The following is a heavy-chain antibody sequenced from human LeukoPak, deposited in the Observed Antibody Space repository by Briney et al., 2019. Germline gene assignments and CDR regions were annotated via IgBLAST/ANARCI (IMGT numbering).Heavy chain of an antibody. D-gene: IGHD1-1*01. V-gene: IGHV1-18*01. CDR1: GYIFTSHG. Sequence: GASVKVSCKTSGYIFTSHGITWVRQVPGQGLQWMGWINPNKGNTNYEPRVQGRVTMTTDIYSSTAYMELRGLRSDDTAVYYCARMTNEIGDAFDFWGQGTLVIVSS. CDR2: INPNKGNT. CDR3: ARMTNEIGDAFDF. J-gene: IGHJ3*01.